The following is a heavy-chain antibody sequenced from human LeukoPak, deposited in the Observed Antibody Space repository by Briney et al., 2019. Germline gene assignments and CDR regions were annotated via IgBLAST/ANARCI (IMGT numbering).Heavy chain of an antibody. J-gene: IGHJ4*02. CDR2: IYPGDSDT. V-gene: IGHV5-51*01. CDR1: GYSFTNYW. D-gene: IGHD2-21*01. CDR3: ARARSCSSGDCYRDY. Sequence: GESLKISCKGSGYSFTNYWIGWVRQMPGKGLEWMGIIYPGDSDTRYSPSFQGQVTISVDKSITTAYLQWSSLKASDTAIYYCARARSCSSGDCYRDYWGQGTLVTVSS.